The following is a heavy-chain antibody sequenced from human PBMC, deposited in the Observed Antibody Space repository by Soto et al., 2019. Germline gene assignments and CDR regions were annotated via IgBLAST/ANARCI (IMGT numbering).Heavy chain of an antibody. J-gene: IGHJ3*02. D-gene: IGHD4-17*01. Sequence: GSLRLSCAASGFTFSTYAMSWVRQAPGRGPEWVSGITNSNAYYADSVKGRFTISRDHSKNTLSLQMNSLRAEDTAIYYCAKDPNTDYVGAFEMWGQGTMVTVSS. CDR1: GFTFSTYA. CDR3: AKDPNTDYVGAFEM. V-gene: IGHV3-23*01. CDR2: ITNSNA.